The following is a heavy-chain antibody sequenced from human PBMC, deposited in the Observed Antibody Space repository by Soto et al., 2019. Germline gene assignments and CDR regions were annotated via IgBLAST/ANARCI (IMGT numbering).Heavy chain of an antibody. Sequence: PGGSLRLSCAASGFTFSNYDMSWVRQAPGKGLEWVSAISGSGSSTYYAASVKGRFTISRDNSKNTLYLQTNSLRAEDTAVYYCATGGGYCSSSRCYAGFDNWGQRTPVTVSS. J-gene: IGHJ4*02. CDR3: ATGGGYCSSSRCYAGFDN. D-gene: IGHD2-2*01. CDR1: GFTFSNYD. V-gene: IGHV3-23*01. CDR2: ISGSGSST.